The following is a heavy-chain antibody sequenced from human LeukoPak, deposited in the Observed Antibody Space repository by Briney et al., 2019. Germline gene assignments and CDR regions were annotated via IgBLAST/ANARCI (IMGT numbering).Heavy chain of an antibody. CDR2: INHSGST. CDR1: GGSIRSYY. Sequence: SETLSLTCTVSGGSIRSYYWSWIRQPPGKGLEWIGEINHSGSTNYNPSLKSRVTISVDTSKNQFSLKLSSVTAADTAVYYCARVRGSGSYFYYYYYMDVWGKGTTVTVSS. CDR3: ARVRGSGSYFYYYYYMDV. D-gene: IGHD3-10*01. V-gene: IGHV4-34*01. J-gene: IGHJ6*03.